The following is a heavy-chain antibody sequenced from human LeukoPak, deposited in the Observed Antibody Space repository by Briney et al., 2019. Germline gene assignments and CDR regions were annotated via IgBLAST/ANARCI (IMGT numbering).Heavy chain of an antibody. J-gene: IGHJ5*02. V-gene: IGHV5-51*01. CDR1: GFSFTSHW. CDR3: ARQGYSSSSRFDN. Sequence: GESLKISCKGSGFSFTSHWIGWVRQMPGKGLEWMGIIYPGDSDTRYSPSFQGQVTISADKSISTAYLQWSSLQASDTAMYYCARQGYSSSSRFDNWGQGTLVTVSS. CDR2: IYPGDSDT. D-gene: IGHD6-6*01.